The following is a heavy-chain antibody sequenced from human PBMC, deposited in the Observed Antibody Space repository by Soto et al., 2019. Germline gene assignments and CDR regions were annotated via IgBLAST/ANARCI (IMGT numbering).Heavy chain of an antibody. CDR1: GGTFSSYA. Sequence: ASVKVSCKASGGTFSSYAISWVRQAPGQGLEWMGGIIPIFGTANYAQKFQGRVTITADESTSTAYMELSSLRSEDTAVYYCATKDGYNPLDYYYYGMDVWGQGTPVTVSS. CDR2: IIPIFGTA. V-gene: IGHV1-69*13. CDR3: ATKDGYNPLDYYYYGMDV. D-gene: IGHD5-12*01. J-gene: IGHJ6*02.